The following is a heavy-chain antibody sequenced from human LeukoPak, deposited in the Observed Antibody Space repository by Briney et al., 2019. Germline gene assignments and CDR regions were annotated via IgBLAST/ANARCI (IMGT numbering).Heavy chain of an antibody. D-gene: IGHD2-21*01. J-gene: IGHJ4*02. V-gene: IGHV3-48*01. CDR1: GFIFSIYS. CDR3: ARDHRLQVWWYFDS. CDR2: ISSSSSTI. Sequence: GGSLRLSCAASGFIFSIYSINWVRQAPGKGLEWFSYISSSSSTIYYADSVKGRFTISRDNAKNSLYLQMNSLRAEDTAVYYCARDHRLQVWWYFDSWGQGALVTVSS.